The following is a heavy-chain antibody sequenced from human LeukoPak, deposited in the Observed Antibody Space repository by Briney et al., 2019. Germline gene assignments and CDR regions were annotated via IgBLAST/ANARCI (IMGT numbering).Heavy chain of an antibody. CDR3: ARDPIVGATTDWFDP. CDR2: MNPHSGNT. J-gene: IGHJ5*02. D-gene: IGHD1-26*01. Sequence: ASVKVSCKASGYTFTSYDINWVRQATGQGLEWMGWMNPHSGNTVYAQKFQGRVTTTRNTAISTAYMELSSLRSEDTAVYYCARDPIVGATTDWFDPWGQGTLVTVSS. V-gene: IGHV1-8*01. CDR1: GYTFTSYD.